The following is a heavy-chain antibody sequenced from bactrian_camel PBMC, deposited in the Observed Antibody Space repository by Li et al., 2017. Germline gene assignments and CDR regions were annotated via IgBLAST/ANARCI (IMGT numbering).Heavy chain of an antibody. V-gene: IGHV3S55*01. CDR1: GATLDRSD. J-gene: IGHJ4*01. D-gene: IGHD2*01. Sequence: HVQLVESGGGSVQAGGSLRLSCTVSGATLDRSDRGWYREIPGTNQCDLVAILSGDSDAIYADFVKGRFTISKDNTKNTVYLQMNSLKPEDTAMYYCAARKVARGSHLSLGRAPALRRDEYNFWGQGTQVTVS. CDR3: AARKVARGSHLSLGRAPALRRDEYNF. CDR2: LSGDSDA.